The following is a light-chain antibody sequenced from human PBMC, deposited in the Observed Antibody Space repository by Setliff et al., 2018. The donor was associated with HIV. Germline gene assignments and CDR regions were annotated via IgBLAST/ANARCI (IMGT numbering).Light chain of an antibody. V-gene: IGLV2-14*01. CDR2: EVN. CDR3: SSYAITNTLP. J-gene: IGLJ1*01. CDR1: SSDVGGYNY. Sequence: QSALTQPASVSGSPGQSITISCTGTSSDVGGYNYVSWYQQHPGKAPKLIISEVNNRPSGVSNRFSGSKSGNTASLTISGPQAEDEADYYCSSYAITNTLPFGTGTKVTVL.